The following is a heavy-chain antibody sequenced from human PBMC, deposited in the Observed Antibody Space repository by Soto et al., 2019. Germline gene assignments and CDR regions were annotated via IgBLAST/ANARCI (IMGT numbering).Heavy chain of an antibody. CDR2: ISSSSSTI. CDR1: GFTFSSYR. D-gene: IGHD3-10*01. CDR3: ARDLTGVRCY. V-gene: IGHV3-48*02. Sequence: EVQLVESGGGLVQPGGSLRLSCAASGFTFSSYRMNWVRQAPGKGLEWVSYISSSSSTIYYADSVKGRFTISRDNAKNSLYLQVNSRRDEDTAVYYCARDLTGVRCYWGQGTLVTVSS. J-gene: IGHJ4*02.